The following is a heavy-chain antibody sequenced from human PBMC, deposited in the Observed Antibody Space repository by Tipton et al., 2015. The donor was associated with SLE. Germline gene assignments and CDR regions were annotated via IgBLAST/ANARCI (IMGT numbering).Heavy chain of an antibody. Sequence: LRLSCAVYGGSFSGFYWSRIRQPPGKGLEWIGSIYYSGSTNYNPSLKSRVTISVDTSKNQFSLKLSSVTAADTAVYYCARETHSYYFDYWGQGTLVTVSS. CDR3: ARETHSYYFDY. CDR1: GGSFSGFY. V-gene: IGHV4-34*01. J-gene: IGHJ4*02. CDR2: IYYSGST.